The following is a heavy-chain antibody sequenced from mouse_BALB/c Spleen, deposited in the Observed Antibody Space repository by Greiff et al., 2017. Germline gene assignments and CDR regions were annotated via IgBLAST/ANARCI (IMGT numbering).Heavy chain of an antibody. CDR2: IDPANGNT. J-gene: IGHJ2*01. CDR1: GFNIKDTY. CDR3: ASRYYGNYDY. V-gene: IGHV14-3*02. Sequence: EVQLQQSGAELVKPGASVKLSCTASGFNIKDTYMHWVKQRPEQGLEWIGRIDPANGNTKYDPKFQGKATITADTSSNTAYLQLSSLTSEDTAVYYCASRYYGNYDYWGQGTTLTVSS. D-gene: IGHD2-1*01.